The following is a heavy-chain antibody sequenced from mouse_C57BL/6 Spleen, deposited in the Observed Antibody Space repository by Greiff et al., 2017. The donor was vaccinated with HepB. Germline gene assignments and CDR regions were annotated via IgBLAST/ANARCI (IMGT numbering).Heavy chain of an antibody. CDR3: TRSLFITTVVASFDY. J-gene: IGHJ2*01. V-gene: IGHV1-15*01. CDR1: GYTFTDYE. Sequence: QVQLQQSGAELVRPGASVTLSCKASGYTFTDYEMHWVKQTPVHGLEWIGAIDPETGGTAYNQKFKGKAILTADKSSSTAYMELRSLTSEDSAVYYCTRSLFITTVVASFDYWGQGTTLTVSS. CDR2: IDPETGGT. D-gene: IGHD1-1*01.